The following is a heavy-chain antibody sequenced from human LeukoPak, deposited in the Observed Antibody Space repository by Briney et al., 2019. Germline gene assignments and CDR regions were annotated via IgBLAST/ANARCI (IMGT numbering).Heavy chain of an antibody. D-gene: IGHD6-13*01. CDR2: IYSSGST. V-gene: IGHV4-4*07. CDR1: GGSIRNYY. Sequence: PSETLSLTCTVSGGSIRNYYWSWIRQPAGKGLEWIGLIYSSGSTNCNPSLKSRLTMSVDTSKSQFSLKLTSVTAADTAMYYCARVTYSSNWYDYWGQGTLVTVSS. J-gene: IGHJ5*01. CDR3: ARVTYSSNWYDY.